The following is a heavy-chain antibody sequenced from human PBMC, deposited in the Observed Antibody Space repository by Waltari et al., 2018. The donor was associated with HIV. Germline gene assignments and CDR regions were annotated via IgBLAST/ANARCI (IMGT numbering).Heavy chain of an antibody. CDR3: TTLADTTMGRDWYFDL. CDR2: VSQKGDYV. Sequence: VYLVESGGGLVKPGGSLKLSCEGSGFGFGDYTMNWVRQAPGKGLEWVSSVSQKGDYVYYTDAMKGRLSITRDNSKNLMFLEMTRLRPEDSATYFCTTLADTTMGRDWYFDLWGRGVWVIVST. D-gene: IGHD3-10*01. CDR1: GFGFGDYT. J-gene: IGHJ2*01. V-gene: IGHV3-21*04.